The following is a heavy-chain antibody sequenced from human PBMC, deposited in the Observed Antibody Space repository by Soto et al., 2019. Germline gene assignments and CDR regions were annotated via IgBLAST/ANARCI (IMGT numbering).Heavy chain of an antibody. V-gene: IGHV3-48*03. Sequence: EVQLVESGGGLVQPGGSLRLSCAASGFTFRSFEMDWVRQVPGKGLEWVSYISSSGSTLSYADSVKGRFTISRDNAQNSLHLQMNNLRAEDTAVYYCARLAGHALDYWGQGTLVTVSS. CDR2: ISSSGSTL. J-gene: IGHJ4*02. CDR3: ARLAGHALDY. CDR1: GFTFRSFE.